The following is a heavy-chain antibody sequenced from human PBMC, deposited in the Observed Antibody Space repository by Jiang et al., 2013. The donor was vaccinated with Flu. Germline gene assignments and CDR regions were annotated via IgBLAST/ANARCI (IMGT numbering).Heavy chain of an antibody. Sequence: LLKPSETLSLTCTVSGGSISSYYWSWIRQPPGKGLEWIGYIYYSGSTNYNPSLKSRVVISVATSKNQFSLRLTSVTAADTAVYYCARETRRFFEHGGEYWGQGTLVTVSS. D-gene: IGHD3-3*01. CDR3: ARETRRFFEHGGEY. J-gene: IGHJ4*02. CDR2: IYYSGST. CDR1: GGSISSYY. V-gene: IGHV4-59*12.